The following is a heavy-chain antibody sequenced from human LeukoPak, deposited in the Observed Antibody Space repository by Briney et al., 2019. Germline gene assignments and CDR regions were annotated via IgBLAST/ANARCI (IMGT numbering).Heavy chain of an antibody. D-gene: IGHD7-27*01. V-gene: IGHV3-48*04. CDR2: ITSGGSTV. CDR3: ARASWGPRAYYFDY. Sequence: QSGGSLRLSCGASGFSFSSYSMSWVRQAPGKGLEWLSSITSGGSTVYYADSVKGRFTISRDNAKNSLYLQMNSLRAEDTAVYYCARASWGPRAYYFDYWGQGTLVTVSS. CDR1: GFSFSSYS. J-gene: IGHJ4*02.